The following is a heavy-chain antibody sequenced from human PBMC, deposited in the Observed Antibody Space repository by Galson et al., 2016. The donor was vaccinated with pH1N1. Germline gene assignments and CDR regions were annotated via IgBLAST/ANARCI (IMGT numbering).Heavy chain of an antibody. V-gene: IGHV1-69*06. CDR1: RGTFTHYV. Sequence: SVKVSCKASRGTFTHYVLNWVRQAPGQGLEWMGGIIPLFGTGYNARNFQGRFTMTADTSTSTTYLELNSLTSEDTTLYYCARDGGRAGAFDSWGQGTMVTVSS. CDR3: ARDGGRAGAFDS. CDR2: IIPLFGTG. J-gene: IGHJ3*02. D-gene: IGHD6-25*01.